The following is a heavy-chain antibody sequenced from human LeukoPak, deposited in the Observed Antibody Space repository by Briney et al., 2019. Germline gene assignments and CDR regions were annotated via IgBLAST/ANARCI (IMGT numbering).Heavy chain of an antibody. V-gene: IGHV3-7*03. CDR2: IRQDGSDE. J-gene: IGHJ4*02. Sequence: GGSLRLSCAASGFTFSTYWMSWLRQAPGKGLEWVAYIRQDGSDEYYVNSVKGRFTISRDNARNSLYLQMGSLRAEDTAVYYCAKDRTSTVTTLGTQLDYWGQGTLVTVSS. CDR3: AKDRTSTVTTLGTQLDY. CDR1: GFTFSTYW. D-gene: IGHD4-17*01.